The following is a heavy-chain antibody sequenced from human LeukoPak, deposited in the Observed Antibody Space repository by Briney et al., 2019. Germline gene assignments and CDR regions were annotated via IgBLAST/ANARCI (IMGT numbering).Heavy chain of an antibody. D-gene: IGHD4-17*01. CDR2: INHSGST. V-gene: IGHV4-34*01. CDR3: ARGPIYGDYADAFDI. CDR1: GGSFSGYY. Sequence: SETLSLTCAVYGGSFSGYYWSWIRQPPGKGLEWIGGINHSGSTNYNPSLKSRVTISVDTSKNQFSLKLSSVTAADTAVYYCARGPIYGDYADAFDIWGQGTMVTVSA. J-gene: IGHJ3*02.